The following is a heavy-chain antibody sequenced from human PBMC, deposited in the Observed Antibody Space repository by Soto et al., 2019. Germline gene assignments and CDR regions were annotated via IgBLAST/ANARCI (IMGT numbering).Heavy chain of an antibody. V-gene: IGHV5-51*01. J-gene: IGHJ6*02. Sequence: GESLKISCKGSGYSFTSYWIGWVRQMPGEGLEWMGIIYPGDSDTRYSPSFQGQVTISADKSISTAYLQWSSLKASDTAMYYCARHALGRRKGSSWYVSDYYYYGMDVWGQGTTVTVSS. CDR2: IYPGDSDT. D-gene: IGHD6-13*01. CDR3: ARHALGRRKGSSWYVSDYYYYGMDV. CDR1: GYSFTSYW.